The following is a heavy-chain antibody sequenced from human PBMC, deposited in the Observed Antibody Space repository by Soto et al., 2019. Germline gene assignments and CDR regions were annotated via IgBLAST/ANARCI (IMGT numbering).Heavy chain of an antibody. Sequence: QLQLQESGPGLVKPSETLSLTCTVSGGSISSSSYYWGWIRQPPGKGLEWIGSIYYSGSTYYNPSLKSRVTISVDTSKNQFSLKLSSVTAADTAVYYCARSRALPATYYYGSGSYAVDYWGQGTLVTVSS. D-gene: IGHD3-10*01. CDR2: IYYSGST. V-gene: IGHV4-39*01. CDR3: ARSRALPATYYYGSGSYAVDY. CDR1: GGSISSSSYY. J-gene: IGHJ4*02.